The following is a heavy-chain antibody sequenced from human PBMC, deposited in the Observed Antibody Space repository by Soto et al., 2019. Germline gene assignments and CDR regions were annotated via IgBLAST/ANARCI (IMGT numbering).Heavy chain of an antibody. V-gene: IGHV4-30-4*01. Sequence: SETLSLTCTVSGGSVSSGDYYWSWIRQPPGKGLEWIGYIYYSGSTYYNPSLKSRVTISVDTSKNQFSLKLSSVTAADTAVYYCAGEATVTTQGVFEPWGQGTLVTVSS. J-gene: IGHJ5*02. CDR2: IYYSGST. CDR3: AGEATVTTQGVFEP. D-gene: IGHD4-4*01. CDR1: GGSVSSGDYY.